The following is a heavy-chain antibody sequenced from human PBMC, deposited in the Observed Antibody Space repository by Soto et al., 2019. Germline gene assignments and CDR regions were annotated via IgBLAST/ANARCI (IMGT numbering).Heavy chain of an antibody. CDR3: AREGYCSSTSCYKVSGPEGYGMDV. D-gene: IGHD2-2*02. J-gene: IGHJ6*02. CDR1: GYTFTGYY. Sequence: ASVKVSCKASGYTFTGYYMHWVRQAPGQGLEWMGWINPNSGGTNYAQKFQGWVTMTRDTSISTAYMELSRLRSDDTAGYYCAREGYCSSTSCYKVSGPEGYGMDVWGQGTTVTVSS. CDR2: INPNSGGT. V-gene: IGHV1-2*04.